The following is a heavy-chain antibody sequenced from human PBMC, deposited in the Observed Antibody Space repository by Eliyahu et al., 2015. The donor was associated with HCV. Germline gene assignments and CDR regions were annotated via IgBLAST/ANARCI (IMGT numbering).Heavy chain of an antibody. CDR3: ASGGGGIAVAGTGGWFDP. V-gene: IGHV4-59*01. CDR1: GGSITTYY. J-gene: IGHJ5*02. Sequence: QVQLQESGPGLVKPSETLSLTCTVXGGSITTYYWRWIRQPPGKGLEWIGYIYYSGGANYNPSLKSRVTISVDTSKNQFSLKLSSVTAADTAVYYCASGGGGIAVAGTGGWFDPWGQGTLVTVSS. D-gene: IGHD6-19*01. CDR2: IYYSGGA.